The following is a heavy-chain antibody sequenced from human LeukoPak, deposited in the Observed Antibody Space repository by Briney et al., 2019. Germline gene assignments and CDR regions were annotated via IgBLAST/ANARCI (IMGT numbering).Heavy chain of an antibody. V-gene: IGHV4-39*07. J-gene: IGHJ4*02. CDR3: ARDRGDGYNPTFDY. CDR1: GGSISSSSYY. Sequence: SETLSLTCTVSGGSISSSSYYWGWIRQPPGKGLEWIGSIYYSGSTYYNPSLKSRVTISVDTSKNQFSLKLSSVTAADTAVYYCARDRGDGYNPTFDYWGQGTLVTVSS. CDR2: IYYSGST. D-gene: IGHD5-24*01.